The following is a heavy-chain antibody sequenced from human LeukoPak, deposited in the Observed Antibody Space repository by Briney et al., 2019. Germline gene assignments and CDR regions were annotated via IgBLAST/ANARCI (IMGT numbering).Heavy chain of an antibody. V-gene: IGHV3-53*01. CDR1: GFTVSDTY. CDR2: IYAGGST. Sequence: RGSLRLSCAASGFTVSDTYMSWVRQAPGKGLEWVAVIYAGGSTYHADSVKGRFVISRDNSDNTLYLQMKTLRAEDTAVYYCAREGRASSRHFYYYLDVWGNGTTVTVSS. CDR3: AREGRASSRHFYYYLDV. D-gene: IGHD6-6*01. J-gene: IGHJ6*03.